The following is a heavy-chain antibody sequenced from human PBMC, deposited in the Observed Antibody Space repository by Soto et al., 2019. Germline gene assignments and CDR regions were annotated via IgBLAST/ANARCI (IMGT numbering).Heavy chain of an antibody. D-gene: IGHD2-15*01. J-gene: IGHJ6*02. CDR1: GFSFSSFA. Sequence: PGGSLRLSWTVSGFSFSSFAMNWVRQAPGKGLEWVSSISSSSSYIYYADSVKGRLTISRDNAKNSLYLQMNSLRAEDTAVYYCARDKGYCSGGSCIEPFGPVGHYYYGMHVWGQGTTVTASS. V-gene: IGHV3-21*01. CDR3: ARDKGYCSGGSCIEPFGPVGHYYYGMHV. CDR2: ISSSSSYI.